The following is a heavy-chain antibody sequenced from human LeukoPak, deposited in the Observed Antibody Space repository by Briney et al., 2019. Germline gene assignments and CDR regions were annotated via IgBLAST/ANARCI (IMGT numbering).Heavy chain of an antibody. CDR3: AKQWADAFDI. V-gene: IGHV3-30*18. J-gene: IGHJ3*02. D-gene: IGHD6-19*01. Sequence: GRSLRLSCAASGFTFSSYGMHWVRQAPGKGLEWVAVISYDGSNKYYADSVKGRFTISRDNSKNTLYLQMNSLRAEDTAVYYCAKQWADAFDIWGQGTMVTVSS. CDR1: GFTFSSYG. CDR2: ISYDGSNK.